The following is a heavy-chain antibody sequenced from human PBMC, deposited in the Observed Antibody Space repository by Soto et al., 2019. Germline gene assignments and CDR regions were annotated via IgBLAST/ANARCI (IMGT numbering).Heavy chain of an antibody. CDR3: ARTVCSSTRCRGTPFDY. V-gene: IGHV1-69*13. CDR1: GGTFSSYA. CDR2: IIPIFGTA. J-gene: IGHJ4*02. Sequence: GASVKVSCKASGGTFSSYAISWVRQAPGQGLEWMGGIIPIFGTANYAQKFQGRVTITADESTSTAYMELSSLRSEDTAVYYCARTVCSSTRCRGTPFDYWGQGTLVTVSS. D-gene: IGHD2-2*01.